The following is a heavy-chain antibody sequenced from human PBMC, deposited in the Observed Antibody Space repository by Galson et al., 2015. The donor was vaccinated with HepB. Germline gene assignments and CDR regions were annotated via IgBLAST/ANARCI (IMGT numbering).Heavy chain of an antibody. CDR3: ARDSSASSVDTAMANYYGMDV. V-gene: IGHV3-11*05. J-gene: IGHJ6*02. Sequence: SLRLSCAASGFTFSDYYMSWIRQAPGKGLEWVSYISSSSSYTNYADSVKGRFTISRDNAKNSLYLQMNSLRAEDTAVYYCARDSSASSVDTAMANYYGMDVWGQGTTVTVSS. D-gene: IGHD5-18*01. CDR1: GFTFSDYY. CDR2: ISSSSSYT.